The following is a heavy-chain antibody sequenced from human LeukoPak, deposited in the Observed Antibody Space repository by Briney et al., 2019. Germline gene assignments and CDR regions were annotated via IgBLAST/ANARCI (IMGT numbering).Heavy chain of an antibody. V-gene: IGHV1-18*01. CDR3: ARGYCSSTSCYVGLYWFDP. J-gene: IGHJ5*02. D-gene: IGHD2-2*01. Sequence: ASVTVSCKASGYTFTSYGISWVRQAPGQGLEWMGWISAYNGNTNYAQKLQGRVTMTTDTSTSTAYMELRSLRSDDTAVYYCARGYCSSTSCYVGLYWFDPWGQGTLVTVSS. CDR2: ISAYNGNT. CDR1: GYTFTSYG.